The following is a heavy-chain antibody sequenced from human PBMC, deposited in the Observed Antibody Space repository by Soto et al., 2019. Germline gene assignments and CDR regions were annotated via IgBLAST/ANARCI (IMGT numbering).Heavy chain of an antibody. Sequence: QVQLVQSGAEVKKPGASVKVSCKASGYTFTSYGISWVRQAPGQGLEWMGWISAYNGNTNYAQKLQGRVTMTTDTTKSTAYMELRSLRSDDTTVYYCARGGNYDFWSGYTYYYYGMDVWGQGTTVTVSS. J-gene: IGHJ6*02. D-gene: IGHD3-3*01. CDR1: GYTFTSYG. V-gene: IGHV1-18*01. CDR2: ISAYNGNT. CDR3: ARGGNYDFWSGYTYYYYGMDV.